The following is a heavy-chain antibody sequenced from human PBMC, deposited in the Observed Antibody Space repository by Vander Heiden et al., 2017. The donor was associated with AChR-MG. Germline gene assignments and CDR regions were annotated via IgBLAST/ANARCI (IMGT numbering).Heavy chain of an antibody. CDR1: GFTFSSYA. CDR3: ARGARRGMIVVN. D-gene: IGHD3-22*01. CDR2: ISYDGSNK. Sequence: QVQLVESGGGVVQPGRSLRLSCAASGFTFSSYAMHWVRQAPGKGLEWVAVISYDGSNKYYADSVKGRFTISRDNSKNTLYLQMKSLRAEDTAVYYCARGARRGMIVVNWCQGTLVTVSS. J-gene: IGHJ4*02. V-gene: IGHV3-30-3*01.